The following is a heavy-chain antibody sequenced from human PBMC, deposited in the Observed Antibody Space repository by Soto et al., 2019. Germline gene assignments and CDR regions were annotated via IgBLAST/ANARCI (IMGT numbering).Heavy chain of an antibody. CDR2: IIPIFGTA. J-gene: IGHJ5*02. V-gene: IGHV1-69*12. Sequence: QVQLVQSGAEVKKPGSSVKVSCKASGGTFSSYAISWVRQAPGQGLEWRGGIIPIFGTANYAQKFQGRVTITADESTSTAYMELSSLRSEDTAVYYCATYCSGGSCYSADWFDPWGQGTLVTVSS. CDR1: GGTFSSYA. D-gene: IGHD2-15*01. CDR3: ATYCSGGSCYSADWFDP.